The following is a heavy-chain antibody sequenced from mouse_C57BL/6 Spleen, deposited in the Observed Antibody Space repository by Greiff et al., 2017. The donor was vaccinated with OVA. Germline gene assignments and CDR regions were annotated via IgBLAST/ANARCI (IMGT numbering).Heavy chain of an antibody. Sequence: QVQLQQSGAELVMPGASVKLSCKASGYTFTSYWMHWVKQRPGQGLEWIGEIDPSDSYTNYNQKFKGKSTLTVDKSSSTAYMQLSSLTSEDSAVYYCARGNYYYGSSHYFDYWGQGTTLTVSS. CDR2: IDPSDSYT. D-gene: IGHD1-1*01. CDR3: ARGNYYYGSSHYFDY. J-gene: IGHJ2*01. V-gene: IGHV1-69*01. CDR1: GYTFTSYW.